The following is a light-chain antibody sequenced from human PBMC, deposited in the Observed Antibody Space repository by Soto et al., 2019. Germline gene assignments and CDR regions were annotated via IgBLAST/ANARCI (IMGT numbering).Light chain of an antibody. CDR1: QSVRNNY. CDR3: QQYGSSPRT. J-gene: IGKJ1*01. V-gene: IGKV3-20*01. Sequence: EIVLTQSPGTLSLSPGERATLSCRASQSVRNNYLAWYQQKPGQAPRLLIYGASSRATGIPDRFNGGGSGTDFTLTISGLEPEDFAVYYCQQYGSSPRTFGQGTKVDIK. CDR2: GAS.